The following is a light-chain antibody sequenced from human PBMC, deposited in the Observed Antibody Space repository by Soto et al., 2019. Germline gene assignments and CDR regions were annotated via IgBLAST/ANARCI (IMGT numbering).Light chain of an antibody. CDR1: GRDIGAYDY. V-gene: IGLV2-14*01. Sequence: QSALTQPASVSGSPGQSITISCTGSGRDIGAYDYVSWYQQHTGKAPKLLIYGVKNRPSGVSNRFSASKSAFTASLTISGLQTEDEADYYCISYTTSYFYVFGPGTKLTVL. CDR2: GVK. J-gene: IGLJ1*01. CDR3: ISYTTSYFYV.